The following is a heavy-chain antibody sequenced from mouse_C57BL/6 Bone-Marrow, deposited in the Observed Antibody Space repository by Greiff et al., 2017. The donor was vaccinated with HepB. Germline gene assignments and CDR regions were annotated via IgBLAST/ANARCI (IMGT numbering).Heavy chain of an antibody. CDR3: ARHEEYYRSSYGYFDY. Sequence: QVQLQQSGAELVKPGASVKLSCKASGYTFTEYTIHWVKQRSGQGLEWIGWFYPGSGSIKYNEKFKDKATLTADKSSSTVDMELSRLTSEDSAVYFCARHEEYYRSSYGYFDYWGQGTTLTVSS. J-gene: IGHJ2*01. D-gene: IGHD1-1*01. V-gene: IGHV1-62-2*01. CDR1: GYTFTEYT. CDR2: FYPGSGSI.